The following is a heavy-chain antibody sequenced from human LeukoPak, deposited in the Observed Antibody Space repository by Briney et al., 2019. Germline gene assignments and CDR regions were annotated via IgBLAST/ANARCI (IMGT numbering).Heavy chain of an antibody. CDR1: GFTFSNYA. Sequence: GGSLRLSCAASGFTFSNYAMSWVRQAPGKGLEWVANIKQDGSEKYYVDSVKGRFTISRDNAKNSLYLQMNSLRAEDTAVYYCARDNYLFGGYYYYYGMDVWGQGTTVTVSS. CDR2: IKQDGSEK. V-gene: IGHV3-7*01. J-gene: IGHJ6*02. CDR3: ARDNYLFGGYYYYYGMDV. D-gene: IGHD3-16*01.